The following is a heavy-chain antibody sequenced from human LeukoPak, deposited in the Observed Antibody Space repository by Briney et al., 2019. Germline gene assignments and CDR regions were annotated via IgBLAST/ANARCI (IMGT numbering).Heavy chain of an antibody. J-gene: IGHJ5*02. CDR3: ARGRGILEWLFLS. D-gene: IGHD3-3*01. CDR1: GGSISSGGYY. CDR2: IYYSGST. Sequence: SQTLSLTCTVSGGSISSGGYYWSWIRQHPGKGLEWIGYIYYSGSTYYNPSLKSRVTISVDTSKNQFSLKLSSVTAADTAVYYCARGRGILEWLFLSWGQGTLVTVSS. V-gene: IGHV4-31*03.